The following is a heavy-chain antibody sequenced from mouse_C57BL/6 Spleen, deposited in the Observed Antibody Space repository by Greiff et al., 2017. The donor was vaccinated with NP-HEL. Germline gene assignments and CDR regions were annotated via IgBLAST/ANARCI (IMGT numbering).Heavy chain of an antibody. J-gene: IGHJ4*01. Sequence: QVQLQQSGPELVKPGASVKISCKASGYAFSSSWMNWVKQRPGQGLEWIGRIYPGDGDTNYNGKFKGKATLTADKSSSTAYMQLSSLTSEDSAVYVCARSHYYGRIFYAMDYWGQGTSVTVSS. D-gene: IGHD1-1*01. CDR1: GYAFSSSW. CDR2: IYPGDGDT. CDR3: ARSHYYGRIFYAMDY. V-gene: IGHV1-82*01.